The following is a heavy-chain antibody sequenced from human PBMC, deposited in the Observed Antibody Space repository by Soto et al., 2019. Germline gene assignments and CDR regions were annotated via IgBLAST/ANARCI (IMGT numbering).Heavy chain of an antibody. D-gene: IGHD2-15*01. Sequence: QVQLVESGGGVVQPGRSMRLSCAASGFTFRSYGMHWVRQAPGKGLEWVAVTSYEGSNKYYVDSVKGRFTISRDNSKNTLYLQMNSLRAEDTAVYYGAKDTDSSMAAWGQGTLVTVSS. CDR2: TSYEGSNK. CDR1: GFTFRSYG. V-gene: IGHV3-30*18. J-gene: IGHJ4*02. CDR3: AKDTDSSMAA.